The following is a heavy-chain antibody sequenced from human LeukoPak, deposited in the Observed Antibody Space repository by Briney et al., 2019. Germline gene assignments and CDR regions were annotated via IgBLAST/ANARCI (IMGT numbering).Heavy chain of an antibody. CDR3: AKGGIAAAGILDY. V-gene: IGHV3-23*01. CDR1: GFTFSSYA. J-gene: IGHJ4*02. D-gene: IGHD6-13*01. CDR2: ISDSGGRT. Sequence: PGGSLRLSCAASGFTFSSYAMSWVRQAPGKGLEWVSVISDSGGRTYYADSVKGRFTISGDNSKNTLYLQMNSLRAEDTAVYYCAKGGIAAAGILDYWGQGTLVTVSS.